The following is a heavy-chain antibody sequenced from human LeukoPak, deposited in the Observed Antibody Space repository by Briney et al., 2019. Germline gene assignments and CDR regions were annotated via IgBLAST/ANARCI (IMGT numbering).Heavy chain of an antibody. CDR3: ARAPSEIGGYYPEYFRH. Sequence: GGSLRLSCAASGFTFSSYSMNWVRQAPGKGLEWVSSISSSSSYIYYADSVKGRFTISRDNAKNTVSLQMNSLRPEDTGVYYCARAPSEIGGYYPEYFRHWGQGTLVTVS. V-gene: IGHV3-21*01. CDR1: GFTFSSYS. CDR2: ISSSSSYI. D-gene: IGHD3-22*01. J-gene: IGHJ1*01.